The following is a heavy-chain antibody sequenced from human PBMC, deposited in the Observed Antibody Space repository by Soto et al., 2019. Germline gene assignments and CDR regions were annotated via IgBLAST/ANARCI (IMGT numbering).Heavy chain of an antibody. CDR2: IYSGGST. CDR3: ARTTYYYDSSGYSPSGYFDY. D-gene: IGHD3-22*01. CDR1: GFTFGTYA. Sequence: EVQLLESGGGLVQPGGSLRLSCAGSGFTFGTYAMSWVRLAPGRGLEWVSVIYSGGSTYYADSVKGRFTISRDNSKNTLYLQMNSLRAEDTAVYYCARTTYYYDSSGYSPSGYFDYWGQGTLVTVSS. V-gene: IGHV3-23*03. J-gene: IGHJ4*02.